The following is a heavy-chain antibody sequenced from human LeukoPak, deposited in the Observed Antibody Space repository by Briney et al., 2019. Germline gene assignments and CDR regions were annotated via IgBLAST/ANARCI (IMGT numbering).Heavy chain of an antibody. Sequence: ASVKVFCKASGYTFTSYYMHWVRQAPGQGLEWMGIINPSGGSTSYAQKFQGRVTMTRDMSTSTVYMELSSLRSEDTAVYYCARELDIVVVPAAILDYWGQGTLVIVSS. D-gene: IGHD2-2*02. CDR3: ARELDIVVVPAAILDY. CDR2: INPSGGST. J-gene: IGHJ4*02. CDR1: GYTFTSYY. V-gene: IGHV1-46*01.